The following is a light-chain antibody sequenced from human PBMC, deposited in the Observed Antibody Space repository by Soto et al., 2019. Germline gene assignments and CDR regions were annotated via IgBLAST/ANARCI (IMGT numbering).Light chain of an antibody. J-gene: IGLJ2*01. CDR1: NSNIGSNV. Sequence: QSVLTQPPSASGTPGQRVTISCSGSNSNIGSNVVNWYQQFPGTAPKLLVYNSSQRPSGVPDRFSGSKSGTSASLAISGLQSEDEADYSCAAWDDSLNAVIFGGGTKLTVL. CDR2: NSS. CDR3: AAWDDSLNAVI. V-gene: IGLV1-44*01.